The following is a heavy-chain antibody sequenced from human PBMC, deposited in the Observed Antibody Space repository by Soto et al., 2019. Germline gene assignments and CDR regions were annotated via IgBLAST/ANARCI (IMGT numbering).Heavy chain of an antibody. Sequence: HLQLQESGPGLVKPSETLSLTCNVSGVSISDTSYYWGWIRQPPGKGLEWIGTIYFNGNTFYNPSLKSRLTISVDTSKNQFSLRLTSVTAADTAVYYCARQGSYWGHGTLVAVSS. CDR2: IYFNGNT. J-gene: IGHJ4*01. CDR3: ARQGSY. V-gene: IGHV4-39*01. CDR1: GVSISDTSYY.